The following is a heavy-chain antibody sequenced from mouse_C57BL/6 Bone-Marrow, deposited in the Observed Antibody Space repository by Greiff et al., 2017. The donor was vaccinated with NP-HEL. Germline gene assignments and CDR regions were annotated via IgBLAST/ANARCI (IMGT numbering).Heavy chain of an antibody. CDR1: GYTFTSYW. D-gene: IGHD1-1*01. Sequence: EVQLQQSGTVLARPGASVKMSCKTSGYTFTSYWMHWVKQRPGQGLEWIGAIYPGNGDTSYNQKFKGKAKLTAATSASTAYRELSSLTNEDSSVYYGTNRGYYPGYFDVWGTGTTVTVSS. CDR2: IYPGNGDT. V-gene: IGHV1-5*01. J-gene: IGHJ1*03. CDR3: TNRGYYPGYFDV.